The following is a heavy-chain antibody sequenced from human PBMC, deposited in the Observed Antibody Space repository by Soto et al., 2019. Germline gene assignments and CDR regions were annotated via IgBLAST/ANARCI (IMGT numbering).Heavy chain of an antibody. J-gene: IGHJ4*02. CDR1: GDSVSSNSAS. CDR3: AKGYSGDIGY. CDR2: TYYRSKWYN. D-gene: IGHD5-12*01. Sequence: SQTLSLTCAISGDSVSSNSASWNWIRQSPSRVLEWLGRTYYRSKWYNDYAVSVKSRITINLDTSKNQFSLQLNSVTPEDTAVYYRAKGYSGDIGYWGQGTLVTVSS. V-gene: IGHV6-1*01.